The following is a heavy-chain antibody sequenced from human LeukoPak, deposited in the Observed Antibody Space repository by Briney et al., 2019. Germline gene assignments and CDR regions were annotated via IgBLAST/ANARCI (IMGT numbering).Heavy chain of an antibody. CDR2: ISWNSGSI. D-gene: IGHD5-12*01. CDR3: AKAPGYSGYDCLDY. CDR1: GFTFDDYA. Sequence: GGSLRLSCAASGFTFDDYAMHWVRQAPGKGLEWVSGISWNSGSIGYADSVKGRFTISRDNAKNSLYLQMNSLRAEDTALYYCAKAPGYSGYDCLDYWGQGTLVTVSS. V-gene: IGHV3-9*01. J-gene: IGHJ4*02.